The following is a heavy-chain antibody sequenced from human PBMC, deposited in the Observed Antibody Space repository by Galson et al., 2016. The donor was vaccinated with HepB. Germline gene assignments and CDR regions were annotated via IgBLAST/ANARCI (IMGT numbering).Heavy chain of an antibody. CDR2: IFYSGST. CDR3: ATIDCSSTSCYEYFDY. CDR1: GGSVSSYY. J-gene: IGHJ4*02. D-gene: IGHD2-2*01. V-gene: IGHV4-59*02. Sequence: TLSLTCTVSGGSVSSYYWSWIRQPPGKGLEFIGYIFYSGSTNYNPSLKSRVTISADGSKNQFSPKLNSVTAADTAVYYCATIDCSSTSCYEYFDYWGQGTLVTVSS.